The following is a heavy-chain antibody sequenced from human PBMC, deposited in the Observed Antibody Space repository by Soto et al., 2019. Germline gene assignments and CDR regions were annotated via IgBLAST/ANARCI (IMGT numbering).Heavy chain of an antibody. J-gene: IGHJ5*02. V-gene: IGHV4-34*01. CDR1: GGSFSGYY. Sequence: QVQLQQWGAGLLKPSETLSLTCAVYGGSFSGYYWSWIRQPPGKGLEWIGEINHSGSTNYNPSLKSRVTIAVETSKNQFSLKLSSVTAADTAVYYCARGGVTTNRRWFDPWGQGTLVTVSS. D-gene: IGHD4-17*01. CDR2: INHSGST. CDR3: ARGGVTTNRRWFDP.